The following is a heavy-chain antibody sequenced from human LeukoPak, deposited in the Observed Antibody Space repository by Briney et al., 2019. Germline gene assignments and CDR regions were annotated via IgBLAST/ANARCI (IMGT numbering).Heavy chain of an antibody. Sequence: VASVKVSCKASGYTFTGYYMHWVRQAPGQGLEWMGWINPNSGGTNYAQKFQGRVTLTRDTSISTAYMDLSWLRSDDTALYYCARGYYVTGTDYWGQGTLVTVSS. CDR3: ARGYYVTGTDY. J-gene: IGHJ4*02. CDR2: INPNSGGT. V-gene: IGHV1-2*02. CDR1: GYTFTGYY. D-gene: IGHD3-16*01.